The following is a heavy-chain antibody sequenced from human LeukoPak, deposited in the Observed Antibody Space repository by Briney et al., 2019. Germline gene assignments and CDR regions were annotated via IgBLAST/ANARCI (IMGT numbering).Heavy chain of an antibody. V-gene: IGHV1-46*01. Sequence: ASVKVSCKTSGYTFSDYYMHWVRQAPGQGLEWMGIINPRGGTTSYAQKFQGSITMTRDMSTSTVYMELSSLRFEDTAVYYCATRVGSSSWYYLDYWGQGTLVTVSS. CDR2: INPRGGTT. J-gene: IGHJ4*02. D-gene: IGHD6-13*01. CDR3: ATRVGSSSWYYLDY. CDR1: GYTFSDYY.